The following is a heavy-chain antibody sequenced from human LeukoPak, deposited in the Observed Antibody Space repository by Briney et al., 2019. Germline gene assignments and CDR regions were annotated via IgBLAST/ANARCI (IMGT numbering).Heavy chain of an antibody. J-gene: IGHJ4*02. Sequence: PGGSLRLSCAASGFSFSSYGMSWVRQAPGKGLEWVAVIWHDESAEFYGDSVKGRFSISRDNSKNTLYLQMDRLRVEDTARYYCAKDHRGGWSGYFDSWGQGALVTVSS. CDR2: IWHDESAE. CDR3: AKDHRGGWSGYFDS. V-gene: IGHV3-33*06. D-gene: IGHD6-19*01. CDR1: GFSFSSYG.